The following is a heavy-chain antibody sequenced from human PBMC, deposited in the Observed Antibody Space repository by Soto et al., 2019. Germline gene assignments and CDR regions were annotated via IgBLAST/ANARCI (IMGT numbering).Heavy chain of an antibody. V-gene: IGHV4-59*01. J-gene: IGHJ4*02. CDR3: ARDSFPPYSSSSKGFDY. D-gene: IGHD6-6*01. CDR2: LDYSGTT. CDR1: GGSISSYY. Sequence: QVPLQESGPGLVKPSETLSLICTVSGGSISSYYWNWIRQSPGKGLEWIASLDYSGTTNYNPSLKSRITTSVDPSKKQFSLKMRSVTAADTAVYYCARDSFPPYSSSSKGFDYWGQGSLVTVST.